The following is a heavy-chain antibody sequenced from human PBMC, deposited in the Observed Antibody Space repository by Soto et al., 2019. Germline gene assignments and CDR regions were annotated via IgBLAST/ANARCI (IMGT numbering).Heavy chain of an antibody. CDR2: IWYDGSNK. J-gene: IGHJ5*02. Sequence: GGSLRLSCAASGFTFSSYGMHWVRQAPGKGLEWVAVIWYDGSNKYYADSVKGRVTISVDRSKNQFSLKLNSVTAADTAIYYCVRESAASGPNWFETWGPGTLVTVSS. CDR3: VRESAASGPNWFET. D-gene: IGHD6-13*01. V-gene: IGHV3-33*01. CDR1: GFTFSSYG.